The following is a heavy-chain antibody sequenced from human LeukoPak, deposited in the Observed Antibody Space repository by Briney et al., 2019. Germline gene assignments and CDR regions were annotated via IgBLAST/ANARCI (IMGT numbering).Heavy chain of an antibody. CDR2: IIPNLGTT. Sequence: SVKVSCKASGGTSNSHAISWVRQAPGQGLEWMGRIIPNLGTTNRAQNFQDRVTLTADKSSNTAYMELASLTSDDTAVYYCATTNDGGGYQWGDFFDFWGQGTLVTVSS. J-gene: IGHJ4*02. CDR3: ATTNDGGGYQWGDFFDF. D-gene: IGHD3-22*01. V-gene: IGHV1-69*04. CDR1: GGTSNSHA.